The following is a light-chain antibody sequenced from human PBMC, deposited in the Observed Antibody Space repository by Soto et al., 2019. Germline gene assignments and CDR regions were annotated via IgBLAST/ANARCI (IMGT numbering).Light chain of an antibody. J-gene: IGLJ1*01. CDR3: SSFRSSNLGV. Sequence: QSALTQPASVSGSPGQSITIPCTGSSSDVGGYNYVSWYQQHPDKAPKLMIYHVTSRPSGVSDRFSGSKSGNTASLTISGLQAEDEADYYCSSFRSSNLGVFGTGTKLTVL. CDR2: HVT. CDR1: SSDVGGYNY. V-gene: IGLV2-14*03.